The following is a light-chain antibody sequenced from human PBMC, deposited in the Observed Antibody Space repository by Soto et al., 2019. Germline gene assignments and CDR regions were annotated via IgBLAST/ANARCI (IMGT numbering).Light chain of an antibody. CDR1: QSISSW. V-gene: IGKV1-5*03. J-gene: IGKJ1*01. Sequence: DIQLTHAPSTLTASVGDRDTITCRDSQSISSWLAWYQQKPRKAPKLLIYRASNLQRGVPSRFSGSGSGTEFTLTISSLQPDDFATYYCQQYNANFTWTFGQGTKVDIK. CDR3: QQYNANFTWT. CDR2: RAS.